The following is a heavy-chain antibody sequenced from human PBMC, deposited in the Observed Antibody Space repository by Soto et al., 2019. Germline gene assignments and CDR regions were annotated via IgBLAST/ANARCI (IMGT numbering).Heavy chain of an antibody. CDR3: ARRGGSSHAFDI. Sequence: GGSLRLSCAASGFTFSSYSMNWVRQAPGKGLEWVSSISSSSSYIYYADSVKGRFTISRDNAKNSLYLQMNSLRAEDTAVYYCARRGGSSHAFDIWGQGTMVTVS. J-gene: IGHJ3*02. V-gene: IGHV3-21*01. D-gene: IGHD1-26*01. CDR2: ISSSSSYI. CDR1: GFTFSSYS.